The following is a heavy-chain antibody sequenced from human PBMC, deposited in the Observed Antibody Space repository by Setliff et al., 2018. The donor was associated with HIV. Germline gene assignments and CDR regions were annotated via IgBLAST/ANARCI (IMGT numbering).Heavy chain of an antibody. CDR3: ARHPPNLDWLDP. CDR1: GGSISTSTYY. Sequence: SETLSLTCTVSGGSISTSTYYWGWIRQPPGKGLEWIGSIYYSGSTYYNSSLQSRVTISVDTSKNQFSLKVNSVTAADTAVYYCARHPPNLDWLDPRGQGTLVTVSS. J-gene: IGHJ5*02. V-gene: IGHV4-39*01. CDR2: IYYSGST.